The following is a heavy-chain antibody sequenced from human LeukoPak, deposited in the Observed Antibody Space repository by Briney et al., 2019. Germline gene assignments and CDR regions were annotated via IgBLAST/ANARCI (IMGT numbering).Heavy chain of an antibody. CDR3: ARGLAYYYMDV. J-gene: IGHJ6*03. Sequence: GGSLRLSCAASGFSFSSYAMHWVRQAPGKGLEWVAYIRYDGNNKYYADSVKGRFTISRDNSKNTFYLQMNSLRAEDTAVYYCARGLAYYYMDVWGKGTTVTVSS. CDR2: IRYDGNNK. CDR1: GFSFSSYA. V-gene: IGHV3-30*02.